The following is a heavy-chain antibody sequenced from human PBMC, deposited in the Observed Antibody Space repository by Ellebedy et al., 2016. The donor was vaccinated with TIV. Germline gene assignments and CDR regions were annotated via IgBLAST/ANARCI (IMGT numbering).Heavy chain of an antibody. D-gene: IGHD6-13*01. CDR3: ARLGVIAAAGASDY. V-gene: IGHV3-15*01. Sequence: PGGSLRLSCAASGFKFTDAWMNWVRQAPGKGLEWVGRIKSKGSGGTTDFGAPVKGRFTISRDDSQNMVYLQMNSLRAEDTAVYYCARLGVIAAAGASDYWGQGTLVIVSS. CDR1: GFKFTDAW. CDR2: IKSKGSGGTT. J-gene: IGHJ4*02.